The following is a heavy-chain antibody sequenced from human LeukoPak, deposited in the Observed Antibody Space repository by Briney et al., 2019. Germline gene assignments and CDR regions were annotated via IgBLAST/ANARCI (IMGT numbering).Heavy chain of an antibody. CDR2: ISSSGGSA. Sequence: GGSLRLSCATSGFTFNNHAMSWVRQAPGMGLEWVSAISSSGGSAYYADSVKGRFTISRDNSKNTLFLQMNSLRTEDTAVYHCARRSPSSLGDRAIDYWGQGTVVTVSS. CDR3: ARRSPSSLGDRAIDY. D-gene: IGHD4/OR15-4a*01. V-gene: IGHV3-23*01. J-gene: IGHJ4*02. CDR1: GFTFNNHA.